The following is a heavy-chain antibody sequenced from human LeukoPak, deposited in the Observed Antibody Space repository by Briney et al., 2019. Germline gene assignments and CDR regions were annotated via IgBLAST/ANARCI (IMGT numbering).Heavy chain of an antibody. CDR1: GGTFSSYA. D-gene: IGHD1-26*01. CDR2: INPNSGGT. CDR3: ARVLMVGATLYYFDY. V-gene: IGHV1-2*02. J-gene: IGHJ4*02. Sequence: ASVKVSCKASGGTFSSYAISWVRQAPGQGLEWMGWINPNSGGTNYAQKFQGRVTMTRDTSISTAYMELSRLRSDDTAVYYCARVLMVGATLYYFDYWGQGTLVTVSS.